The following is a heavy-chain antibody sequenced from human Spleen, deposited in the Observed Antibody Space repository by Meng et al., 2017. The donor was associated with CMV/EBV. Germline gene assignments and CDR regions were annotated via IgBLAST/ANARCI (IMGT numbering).Heavy chain of an antibody. D-gene: IGHD5-18*01. CDR3: ARGPRGYSYEKDWFDP. V-gene: IGHV4-61*03. J-gene: IGHJ5*02. CDR1: GASIISSSYY. CDR2: IYYNGGT. Sequence: SETLSLTCTISGASIISSSYYWGWIRQPPGKGLQWIGYIYYNGGTNYNPSLKSRVTISVDTSKNHFSLKLSSVTAADTAVYYCARGPRGYSYEKDWFDPWGQGTLVTVSS.